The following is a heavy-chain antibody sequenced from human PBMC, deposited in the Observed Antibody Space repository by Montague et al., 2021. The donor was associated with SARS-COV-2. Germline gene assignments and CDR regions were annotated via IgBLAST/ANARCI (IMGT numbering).Heavy chain of an antibody. Sequence: SETLSLTCTVFGYSIGSGYFWAWLRQPPGKGLEWIGSIYHAGYIXXNPSLKSRVSISIDTSRNQTSLRVTDVAAADTAVYYCARAPCVGDCNSLAIWFDPWGQGTLVSVSS. V-gene: IGHV4-38-2*02. J-gene: IGHJ5*02. CDR1: GYSIGSGYF. CDR2: IYHAGYI. CDR3: ARAPCVGDCNSLAIWFDP. D-gene: IGHD2-21*02.